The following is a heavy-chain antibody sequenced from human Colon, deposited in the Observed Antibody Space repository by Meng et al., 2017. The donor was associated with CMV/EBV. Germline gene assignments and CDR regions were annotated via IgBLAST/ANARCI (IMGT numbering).Heavy chain of an antibody. J-gene: IGHJ3*01. Sequence: GGSLRLSCAASGFTVVSNYMSWFRQAPGKGLEWVALIYDDEKTYYADSVRGRFVISRDIYKNTLFLQMNALRSEDTARYYCARGGSYSLGDEAFDFWGQGTLVTVSS. CDR1: GFTVVSNY. D-gene: IGHD1-26*01. CDR3: ARGGSYSLGDEAFDF. CDR2: IYDDEKT. V-gene: IGHV3-66*02.